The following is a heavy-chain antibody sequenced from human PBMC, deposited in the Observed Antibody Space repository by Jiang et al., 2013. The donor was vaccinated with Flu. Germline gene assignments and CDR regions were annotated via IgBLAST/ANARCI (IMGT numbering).Heavy chain of an antibody. V-gene: IGHV4-59*01. CDR3: ARAASAFDI. J-gene: IGHJ3*02. CDR2: IYYSGST. CDR1: GGSISSYY. Sequence: GPGLVKPSETLSLTCTVSGGSISSYYWSWIRQPPGKGLEWIGYIYYSGSTNYNPSLKSRVTISVDTSKNQFSLKLSSVTAADTAVYYCARAASAFDIWGQGTMVTVSS.